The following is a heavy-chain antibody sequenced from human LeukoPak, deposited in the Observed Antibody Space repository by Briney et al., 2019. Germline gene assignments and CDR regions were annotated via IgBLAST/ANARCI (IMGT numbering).Heavy chain of an antibody. CDR3: AKDSADYDYVWGSYRYFDY. CDR1: AFTFNNYA. CDR2: ISYDGSNK. Sequence: QPGGSLRLSCAASAFTFNNYAMSWVRQAPGKGLEWVAVISYDGSNKYYADSVKGRFTISRDNSKNTLYLQMNSLRAEDTAVYYCAKDSADYDYVWGSYRYFDYWGQGTLVTVSS. J-gene: IGHJ4*02. V-gene: IGHV3-30*18. D-gene: IGHD3-16*02.